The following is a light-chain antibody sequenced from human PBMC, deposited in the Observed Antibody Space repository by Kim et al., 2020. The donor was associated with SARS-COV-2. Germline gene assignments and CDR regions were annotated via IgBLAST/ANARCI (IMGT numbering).Light chain of an antibody. CDR1: QSVRNK. J-gene: IGKJ3*01. CDR3: QQRNDWHIT. CDR2: DAS. V-gene: IGKV3-11*01. Sequence: LSTGERATLSCRASQSVRNKLAWYQQKPGQAPRLLIYDASNRATGIPTRFGGSGSGTGFTLTISSLEPEDFAVYYCQQRNDWHITFGPGTKVDIK.